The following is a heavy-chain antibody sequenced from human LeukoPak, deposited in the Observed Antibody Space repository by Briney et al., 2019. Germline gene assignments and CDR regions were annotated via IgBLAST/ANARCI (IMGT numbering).Heavy chain of an antibody. D-gene: IGHD1-26*01. J-gene: IGHJ4*02. CDR3: ARELRVGANLDY. V-gene: IGHV3-21*01. CDR2: ISSSSSYI. Sequence: GGSLRLSCAASGFTFSSYSMNWVRQAPGKGLEWVSSISSSSSYIYYADSVKGRFTISRDNAKNSLYLQMNSLRAEDTAVYYCARELRVGANLDYWGQGTLVTVSS. CDR1: GFTFSSYS.